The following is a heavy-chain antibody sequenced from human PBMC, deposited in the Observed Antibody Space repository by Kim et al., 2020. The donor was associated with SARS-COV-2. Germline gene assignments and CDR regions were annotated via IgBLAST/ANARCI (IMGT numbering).Heavy chain of an antibody. CDR3: AKVGRNIAAAGRAY. D-gene: IGHD6-13*01. Sequence: GGSLRLSCAASGFTFSSYAMSWVRQAPGKGLEWVSSISGSGGSTYYADSVKGRFTISRDNSKNTLYLQMNSLRAEDTAVYYCAKVGRNIAAAGRAYWGQGTLVTVSS. CDR1: GFTFSSYA. J-gene: IGHJ4*02. CDR2: ISGSGGST. V-gene: IGHV3-23*01.